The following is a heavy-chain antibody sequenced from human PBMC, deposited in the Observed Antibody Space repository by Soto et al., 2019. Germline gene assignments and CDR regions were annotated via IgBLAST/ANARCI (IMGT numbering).Heavy chain of an antibody. CDR3: ARGGYSSGWYVPRYGMDV. Sequence: ASVKVSCKASGYTFTGYYMHWVRQAPGQGLEWMGWINPNSGGTNYAQKFQGRVTMTRDTSISTAYMELSRLRSDDTAVYYCARGGYSSGWYVPRYGMDVWGQGTKVTVSS. V-gene: IGHV1-2*02. J-gene: IGHJ6*02. CDR2: INPNSGGT. D-gene: IGHD6-19*01. CDR1: GYTFTGYY.